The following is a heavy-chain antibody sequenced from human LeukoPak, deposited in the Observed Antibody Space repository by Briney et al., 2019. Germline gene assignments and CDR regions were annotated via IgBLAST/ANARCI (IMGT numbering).Heavy chain of an antibody. V-gene: IGHV1-8*01. Sequence: ASVKVSCKASGYTFTSYDINWVRQATGQGLEWMGWMNPNSGNTGYAQKFQGRVTMTRNTSISTAYMELSSLRSEDTAVYYCARDRGTAYDAAGGYWGQGTLVTVSS. CDR1: GYTFTSYD. J-gene: IGHJ4*02. D-gene: IGHD5-12*01. CDR2: MNPNSGNT. CDR3: ARDRGTAYDAAGGY.